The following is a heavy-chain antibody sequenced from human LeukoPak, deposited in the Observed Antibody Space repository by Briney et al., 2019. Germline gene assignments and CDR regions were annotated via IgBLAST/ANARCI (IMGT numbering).Heavy chain of an antibody. J-gene: IGHJ3*02. D-gene: IGHD2-15*01. CDR3: VRIADDGFDI. CDR1: GFTFSNYW. CDR2: INGVGLST. Sequence: GGSLRLSCAASGFTFSNYWLHWVRQVPGKGLVWVSRINGVGLSTSFADSVRGRFTISRDNAKNTLYLQMNSLRADDTAVYFCVRIADDGFDIWGQGTMVTVSS. V-gene: IGHV3-74*01.